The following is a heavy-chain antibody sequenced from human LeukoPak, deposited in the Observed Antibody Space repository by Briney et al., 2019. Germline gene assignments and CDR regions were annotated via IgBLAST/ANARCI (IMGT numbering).Heavy chain of an antibody. V-gene: IGHV3-30*02. D-gene: IGHD2-15*01. J-gene: IGHJ4*02. CDR1: GFTFSNFG. CDR2: IRFDGTSE. Sequence: GGSLRLSCAASGFTFSNFGMHWVRQAPGKGLEWVAFIRFDGTSEFYADSVKARFTISRDNSQNTLYLQMNSLRAEDTAVYYCAKGPLAYCSGGSCYPFDYWGQGTLVTVSS. CDR3: AKGPLAYCSGGSCYPFDY.